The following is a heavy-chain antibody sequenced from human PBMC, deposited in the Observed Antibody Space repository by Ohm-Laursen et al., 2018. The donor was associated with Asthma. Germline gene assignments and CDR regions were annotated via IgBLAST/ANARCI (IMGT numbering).Heavy chain of an antibody. CDR1: GLTFNANA. Sequence: SLRLSCAASGLTFNANAFHWVRQAPGKGLEWVAIISFDGSKKYYAESVKGRFTIFRDNSKNTVSLQMNSLRVEDTAVYYCAKDLETYGSYLGDSGGIDYWGQGTLVTVSS. D-gene: IGHD3-10*01. CDR2: ISFDGSKK. V-gene: IGHV3-30*04. J-gene: IGHJ4*02. CDR3: AKDLETYGSYLGDSGGIDY.